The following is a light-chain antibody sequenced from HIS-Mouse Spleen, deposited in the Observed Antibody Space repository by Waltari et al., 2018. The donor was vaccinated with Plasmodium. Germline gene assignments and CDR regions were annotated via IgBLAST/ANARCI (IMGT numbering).Light chain of an antibody. CDR2: QDS. CDR3: QSADSSGTPNWV. Sequence: SYELTQPPSVSVSPGQTARITCSGDALPKQYAYWYQRKPGQAPVLVIYQDSERPSGIPERLSGYSAGTTVTLTISGVQAEDEADYYCQSADSSGTPNWVFGGGTKLTVL. V-gene: IGLV3-25*03. J-gene: IGLJ3*02. CDR1: ALPKQY.